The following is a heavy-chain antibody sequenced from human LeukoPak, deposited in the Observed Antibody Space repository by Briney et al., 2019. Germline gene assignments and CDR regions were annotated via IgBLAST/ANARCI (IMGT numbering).Heavy chain of an antibody. CDR1: GYTFTSYW. V-gene: IGHV5-51*01. CDR3: ATTEGPFGNYFDY. D-gene: IGHD3-3*01. CDR2: IYPGDSNI. Sequence: GESLKISCKGSGYTFTSYWIGWVRQMPGKGLEWMGIIYPGDSNIGYSPSFEGQVTISADKSISTAYLQWSSLKASDTAMYYCATTEGPFGNYFDYWGQGTLVTVSS. J-gene: IGHJ4*02.